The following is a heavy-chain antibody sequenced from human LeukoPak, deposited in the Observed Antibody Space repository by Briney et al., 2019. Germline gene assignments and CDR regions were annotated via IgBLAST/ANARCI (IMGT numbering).Heavy chain of an antibody. V-gene: IGHV4-38-2*02. CDR3: AREGPHGSGIYYNPLDY. CDR2: ISYTGTT. J-gene: IGHJ4*02. D-gene: IGHD3-10*01. Sequence: PSETLSLTCTVSGYSISSGYYWGWLRQPPGNGLEWIGSISYTGTTYYHPSLKNRVTISLDTSKNQFSLKLISVTAADTALYYCAREGPHGSGIYYNPLDYWGQGALVIVSS. CDR1: GYSISSGYY.